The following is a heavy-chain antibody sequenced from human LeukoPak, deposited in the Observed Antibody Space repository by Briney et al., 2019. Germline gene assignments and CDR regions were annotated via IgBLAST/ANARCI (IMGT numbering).Heavy chain of an antibody. CDR1: GFTFSSYA. D-gene: IGHD4-11*01. V-gene: IGHV3-30*04. CDR2: ISYDGSNK. J-gene: IGHJ4*02. CDR3: ARDRDYSNYAGFDY. Sequence: GGSLRLSCAASGFTFSSYAMHWVRQAPGKGLEWVAVISYDGSNKYYADSVKGRFTISRDNPKNTLYLQMNSLRAEDTAVYYCARDRDYSNYAGFDYWGQGTLVTVSS.